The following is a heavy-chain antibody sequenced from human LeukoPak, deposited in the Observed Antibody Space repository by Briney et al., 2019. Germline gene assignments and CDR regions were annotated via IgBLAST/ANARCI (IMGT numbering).Heavy chain of an antibody. J-gene: IGHJ3*02. CDR1: GFSFSDYG. CDR2: MWFDGSIE. Sequence: GGSLRLSCAASGFSFSDYGVHWVRQAPGKGLEWMALMWFDGSIEYSADSVKGRFTISRDSSRRTVDLQMNSLRAEDTAVYYCARDMHSSSWTPPNAFDIWGQGTMVTVSS. D-gene: IGHD3-22*01. CDR3: ARDMHSSSWTPPNAFDI. V-gene: IGHV3-33*01.